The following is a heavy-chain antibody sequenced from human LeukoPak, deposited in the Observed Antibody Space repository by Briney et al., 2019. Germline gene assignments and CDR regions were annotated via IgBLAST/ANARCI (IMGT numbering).Heavy chain of an antibody. CDR1: GGSVTSTNY. Sequence: SGTLSLTCGVSGGSVTSTNYWTWVRQPPGKGLEWIGSIYYSGSTNYNPSLESRVTISVDTSKNQFSLQVNPVTAADTAVYYCARDISGGSHVFDIWGQGTMVTVSP. V-gene: IGHV4-4*02. CDR3: ARDISGGSHVFDI. CDR2: IYYSGST. J-gene: IGHJ3*02. D-gene: IGHD3-3*02.